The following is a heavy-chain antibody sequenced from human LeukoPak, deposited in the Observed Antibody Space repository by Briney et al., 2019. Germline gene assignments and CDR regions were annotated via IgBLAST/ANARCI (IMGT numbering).Heavy chain of an antibody. D-gene: IGHD3-22*01. J-gene: IGHJ4*02. V-gene: IGHV3-30*02. CDR1: GFTFSTYG. CDR3: ARDLYRIVVVPHYFDY. CDR2: IRYDGRNK. Sequence: GSLRLSCAASGFTFSTYGMHWVRQAPGKGLEWVAFIRYDGRNKYYADSVKGRFTIPRDNSKNTLCLQMNSLRAEDTAVYYCARDLYRIVVVPHYFDYWGQGTLVTVSS.